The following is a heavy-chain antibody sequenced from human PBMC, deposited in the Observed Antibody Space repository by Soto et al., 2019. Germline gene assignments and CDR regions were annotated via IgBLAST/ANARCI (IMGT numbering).Heavy chain of an antibody. D-gene: IGHD2-8*02. V-gene: IGHV3-15*01. CDR2: LKSRRDGGTS. J-gene: IGHJ5*02. CDR1: GITFTNAW. Sequence: EVQLVESGGGLVKPGGSLRLSCAASGITFTNAWMGWVRQAPGKGLEWIGRLKSRRDGGTSDYAAPVKGRFSISKDESKYTLYLQINSLKTEDTAVYHCTTDGGVSAYPLFWAWGQGTLATVSS. CDR3: TTDGGVSAYPLFWA.